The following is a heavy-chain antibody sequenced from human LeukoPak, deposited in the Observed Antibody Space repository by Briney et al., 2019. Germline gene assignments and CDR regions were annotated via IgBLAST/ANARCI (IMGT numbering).Heavy chain of an antibody. V-gene: IGHV3-11*01. J-gene: IGHJ6*02. Sequence: PGGSLRLSFSASAFTFIDYYTSSRRQAPRERLWRVSYISSIGSTIYYADSVKGRFTISRDNAKNTLYLQLNILRAETTALYYCERAIDLAAAAGASSGMDVWGQGTTVTVSS. D-gene: IGHD6-13*01. CDR1: AFTFIDYY. CDR2: ISSIGSTI. CDR3: ERAIDLAAAAGASSGMDV.